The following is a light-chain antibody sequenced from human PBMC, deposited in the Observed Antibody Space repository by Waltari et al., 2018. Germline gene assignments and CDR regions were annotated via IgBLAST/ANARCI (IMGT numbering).Light chain of an antibody. J-gene: IGLJ1*01. CDR1: SSIVGGYNY. CDR3: CSYAGSYTYV. Sequence: QSALAQPRSVSGSPGQSVTISCTGSSSIVGGYNYVSWYQQYPGQAPKLMLYDVNKRPSGVPHRFSGSKSGDTASLTISGLQAEDEADYYCCSYAGSYTYVFGTGTKVTV. V-gene: IGLV2-11*01. CDR2: DVN.